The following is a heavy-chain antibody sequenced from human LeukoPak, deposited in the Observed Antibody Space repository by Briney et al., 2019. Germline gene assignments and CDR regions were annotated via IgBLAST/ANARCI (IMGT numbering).Heavy chain of an antibody. V-gene: IGHV4-39*01. Sequence: SETLSLTCTVSGGSISSSSYYWGWIRQPPGNGLEWIGSIYYSGSTYYNPSLKSRVTISVDTSKNQFSLKLSSVTAADTAVYYRARQHSSSWYEGHWGQGTLVTVSS. CDR2: IYYSGST. J-gene: IGHJ4*02. CDR1: GGSISSSSYY. CDR3: ARQHSSSWYEGH. D-gene: IGHD6-13*01.